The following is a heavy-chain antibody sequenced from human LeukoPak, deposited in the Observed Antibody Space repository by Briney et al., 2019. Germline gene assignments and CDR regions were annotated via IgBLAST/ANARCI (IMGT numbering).Heavy chain of an antibody. CDR2: IYYSGST. V-gene: IGHV4-39*01. CDR3: ASRGSYYHSLFDY. Sequence: SETLSLTCTVSGGSISSSSYYWGWIRQPPGKGLEWIGSIYYSGSTYYNPSLKIRVTISVATSKNQFSLKLSSVTAADTAVYYCASRGSYYHSLFDYWGQGTLVTVSS. J-gene: IGHJ4*02. D-gene: IGHD1-26*01. CDR1: GGSISSSSYY.